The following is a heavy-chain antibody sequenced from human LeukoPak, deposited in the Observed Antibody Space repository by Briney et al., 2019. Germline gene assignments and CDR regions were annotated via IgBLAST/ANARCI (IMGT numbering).Heavy chain of an antibody. CDR3: ARLACSGGSCYPTAFYCYAMDA. V-gene: IGHV4-4*02. CDR2: IFDSGTS. D-gene: IGHD2-15*01. J-gene: IGHJ6*02. Sequence: SGTLSLTCAVCGWSISSSNWWSWVRPPPGKGVEWIGEIFDSGTSNYNPSLKSRVTISVDKSKNQFSLKLTSVTAADTAVYYCARLACSGGSCYPTAFYCYAMDAWGQGTTVTVSS. CDR1: GWSISSSNW.